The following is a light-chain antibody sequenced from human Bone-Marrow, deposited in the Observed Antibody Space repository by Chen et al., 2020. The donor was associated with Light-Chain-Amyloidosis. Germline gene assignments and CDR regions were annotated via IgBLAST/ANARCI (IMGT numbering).Light chain of an antibody. CDR3: QVWDRSSDRPV. CDR1: KLGDKY. J-gene: IGLJ3*02. V-gene: IGLV3-1*01. CDR2: QDS. Sequence: SYELTQPPSVSVSPGQTASITCSGDKLGDKYACWYQQKPGQSPVLVIYQDSKRPSGIPARFSGYNAGNTATLTISRVEAGDEADYYCQVWDRSSDRPVFGGGTKLTVL.